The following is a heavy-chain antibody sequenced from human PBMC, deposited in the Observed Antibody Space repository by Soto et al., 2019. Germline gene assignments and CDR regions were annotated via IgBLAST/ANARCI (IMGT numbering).Heavy chain of an antibody. CDR3: AREIFLSDYANTWFYP. V-gene: IGHV4-31*03. D-gene: IGHD3-3*01. CDR2: IYHSGDS. J-gene: IGHJ5*02. CDR1: GGPISSDVYY. Sequence: SCTVSGGPISSDVYYWSWIRQHPGKGLEYIGYIYHSGDSYYTPSLGRRVTISVDTSENQFSLHLRSVTAADTAVYYCAREIFLSDYANTWFYPCGQ.